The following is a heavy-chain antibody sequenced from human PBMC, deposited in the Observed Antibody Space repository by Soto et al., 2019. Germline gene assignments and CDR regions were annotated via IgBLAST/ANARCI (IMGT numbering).Heavy chain of an antibody. D-gene: IGHD1-26*01. Sequence: QVQLVQSGAEVKKPGASVKVSCKASGYNFNSYTISWVRQAPGQGLEWMGRISAYNGNTNYAQKLQGRVTMTTDTSTRTGYMELRSLRSVDTAVYNWARVVGALGPWVDPWGQGNLVTVSS. CDR2: ISAYNGNT. CDR3: ARVVGALGPWVDP. CDR1: GYNFNSYT. V-gene: IGHV1-18*01. J-gene: IGHJ5*02.